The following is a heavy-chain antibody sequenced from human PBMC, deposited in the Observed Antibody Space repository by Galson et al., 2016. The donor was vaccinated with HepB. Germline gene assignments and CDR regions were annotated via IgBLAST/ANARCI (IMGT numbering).Heavy chain of an antibody. D-gene: IGHD4-23*01. J-gene: IGHJ6*02. CDR3: ARGRTASGGNGNYYYYGMDV. Sequence: SVKVSCKVSGGTFSSYAINWVRQVPGQGLEWVGGIVPAFGKRNYAQKFQDRVMITADESTSTAYMELSSLTSADKAIYYCARGRTASGGNGNYYYYGMDVWGQGTTVIVSS. V-gene: IGHV1-69*13. CDR2: IVPAFGKR. CDR1: GGTFSSYA.